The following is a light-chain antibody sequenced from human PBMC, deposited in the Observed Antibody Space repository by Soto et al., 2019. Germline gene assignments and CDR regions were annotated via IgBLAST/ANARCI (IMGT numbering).Light chain of an antibody. J-gene: IGLJ1*01. CDR3: ATWDDSLSNYV. V-gene: IGLV1-47*01. CDR1: SSNIRSNY. Sequence: QSALTQPPSASGTPGQRVTSSCSGSSSNIRSNYVYWYQHLTGTAPKLLIYRNNQRPSGVPDRFSGSKSGTSASLAISGLRSEDEADYYCATWDDSLSNYVFGTGTKVTVL. CDR2: RNN.